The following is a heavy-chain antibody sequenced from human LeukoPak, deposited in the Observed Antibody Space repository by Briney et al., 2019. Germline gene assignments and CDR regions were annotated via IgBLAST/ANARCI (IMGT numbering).Heavy chain of an antibody. CDR1: GFTFSSYS. CDR2: ISSSSSYI. CDR3: ASARGGSWYDFDY. V-gene: IGHV3-21*01. D-gene: IGHD6-13*01. J-gene: IGHJ4*02. Sequence: PGGSLRLSCAASGFTFSSYSMNWVRQAPGKGLEWVSSISSSSSYIYYADSVKGRFTISRDNAKNSLYLQMNSLRAEDTAVYYCASARGGSWYDFDYWGQGTLVTVFS.